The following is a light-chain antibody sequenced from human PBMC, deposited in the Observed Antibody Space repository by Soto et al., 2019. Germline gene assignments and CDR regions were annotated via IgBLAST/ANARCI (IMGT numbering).Light chain of an antibody. J-gene: IGLJ1*01. CDR3: SSYTSSSTLYV. CDR2: EVN. V-gene: IGLV2-14*01. CDR1: SSDVGSYTY. Sequence: QSVLTQPASVSGSPRQSITISCTGASSDVGSYTYVSWYQQHPGKAPKLMIYEVNNRPSGVSNRFSGSKSGNTASLTISGLQAEDEAVYYCSSYTSSSTLYVFGTGTKLTVL.